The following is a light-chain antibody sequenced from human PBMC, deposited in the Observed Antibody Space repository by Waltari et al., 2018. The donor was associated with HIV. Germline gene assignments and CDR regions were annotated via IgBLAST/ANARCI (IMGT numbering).Light chain of an antibody. V-gene: IGKV4-1*01. CDR2: WAS. J-gene: IGKJ4*01. CDR3: QQYYSTLALT. CDR1: QSVLYSSNNKNY. Sequence: DIVMTQSPDPLAVSLGERATIHCKSSQSVLYSSNNKNYLAWYQQKPGQPPKLLIYWASTRESGVPDRFSGSGSGTDFTLTISSLQAEDVAVYYCQQYYSTLALTFGGGTKVEIK.